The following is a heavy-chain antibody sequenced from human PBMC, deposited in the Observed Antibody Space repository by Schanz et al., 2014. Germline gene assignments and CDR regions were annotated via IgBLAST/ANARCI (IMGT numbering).Heavy chain of an antibody. Sequence: QVQLQESGPGLVKPSETLSLTCTVSGASISFYDWNWIRQSPGKGLEWIGYIYHSGSPIYNPSLQSQVPIPIDTPKNQFSLKRESVTAADTAMYFCARQGDVYRLDYWGQGTLVTVTS. D-gene: IGHD1-26*01. CDR1: GASISFYD. CDR3: ARQGDVYRLDY. J-gene: IGHJ4*02. CDR2: IYHSGSP. V-gene: IGHV4-59*08.